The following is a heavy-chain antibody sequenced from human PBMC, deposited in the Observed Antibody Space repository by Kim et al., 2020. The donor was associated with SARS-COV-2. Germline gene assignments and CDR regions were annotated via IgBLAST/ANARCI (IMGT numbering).Heavy chain of an antibody. CDR2: IYHSGST. V-gene: IGHV4-4*02. J-gene: IGHJ5*02. CDR3: ARDQHTMVRGGGFDP. Sequence: SETLSLTCAVSGGSISSSNWWSWVRQPPGKGLEWIGEIYHSGSTNYNPSLKGRVTISVDKSKNQFSLKLSSVTAADTAVYYCARDQHTMVRGGGFDPWGQGTPVTVSS. CDR1: GGSISSSNW. D-gene: IGHD3-10*01.